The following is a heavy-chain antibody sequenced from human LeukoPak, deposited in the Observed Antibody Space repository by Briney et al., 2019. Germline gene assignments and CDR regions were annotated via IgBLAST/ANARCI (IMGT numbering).Heavy chain of an antibody. CDR1: GFSFSSNA. D-gene: IGHD3-10*01. J-gene: IGHJ6*03. Sequence: GGSLRLSCAASGFSFSSNAIHWVRQAPGKGLEWVAVISYDGSKKFYADSVKGRFTISRDNSKNTLYLQMNSLRAEDTAVYSCARDRVPPASGVFTYYMDVWGKGTTVIVSS. V-gene: IGHV3-30*01. CDR2: ISYDGSKK. CDR3: ARDRVPPASGVFTYYMDV.